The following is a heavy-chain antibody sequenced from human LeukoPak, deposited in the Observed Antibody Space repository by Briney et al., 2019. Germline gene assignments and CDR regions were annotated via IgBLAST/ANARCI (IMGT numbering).Heavy chain of an antibody. D-gene: IGHD3-22*01. CDR2: ISGSGGST. CDR3: AKAMNYYDSSGDDALHI. J-gene: IGHJ3*02. Sequence: GGSLRLSCAASGFTFSSYSMNWVRQAPGKGLEWVSGISGSGGSTYYADSVKGRFTISRDNSKNTLYLQMNSLRAEDTAVYYCAKAMNYYDSSGDDALHIWGQGTMVTVSS. V-gene: IGHV3-23*01. CDR1: GFTFSSYS.